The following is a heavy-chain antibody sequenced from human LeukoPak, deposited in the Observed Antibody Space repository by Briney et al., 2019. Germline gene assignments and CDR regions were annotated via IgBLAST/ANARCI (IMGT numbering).Heavy chain of an antibody. V-gene: IGHV3-21*04. CDR2: ISSSSSYI. CDR1: GFTFSTYS. J-gene: IGHJ4*02. CDR3: ARDGRWGDY. Sequence: SGGSLRLSCAASGFTFSTYSMNWVRQAPGKGLEWVSSISSSSSYIYYADSVKGRFTISRDNAKNSLYLQMNSLRAEDTAVYYCARDGRWGDYWGQGTLVTVSS. D-gene: IGHD2-15*01.